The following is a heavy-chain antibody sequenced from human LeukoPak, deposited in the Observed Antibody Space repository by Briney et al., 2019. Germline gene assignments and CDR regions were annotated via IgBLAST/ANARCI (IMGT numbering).Heavy chain of an antibody. J-gene: IGHJ3*02. CDR2: IRYDGSNK. Sequence: GGSLRLSCAASGFTFSSYGMHWVRQAPGKGLEWVAFIRYDGSNKYYADSVKGRFTISRDNSKSTLYLQMNSLRAEDTAVYYCARGSTTAQRKDAFDIWGQGTMVTVSS. CDR1: GFTFSSYG. CDR3: ARGSTTAQRKDAFDI. D-gene: IGHD4-17*01. V-gene: IGHV3-30*02.